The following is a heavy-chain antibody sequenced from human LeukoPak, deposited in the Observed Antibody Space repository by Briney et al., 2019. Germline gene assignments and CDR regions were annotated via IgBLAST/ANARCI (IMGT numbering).Heavy chain of an antibody. J-gene: IGHJ4*02. Sequence: SETLSLTCTVSGGSISSYYWSWIRQPPGKGLEWIGYIYYSGSTNYNPSLKSRVTISVDTSKNQFSLKLSSVTAADTAVYYCARVRTRSEGNSSWLFDYWGQGTLVTVSS. CDR1: GGSISSYY. CDR3: ARVRTRSEGNSSWLFDY. D-gene: IGHD6-13*01. V-gene: IGHV4-59*01. CDR2: IYYSGST.